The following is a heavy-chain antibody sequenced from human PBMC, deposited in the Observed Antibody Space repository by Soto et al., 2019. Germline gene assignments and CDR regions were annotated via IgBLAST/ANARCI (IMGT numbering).Heavy chain of an antibody. CDR1: GGSISRSVYY. CDR3: ARDPIVRGVVGWYFDL. CDR2: IHNSGTT. Sequence: QVQLQESGPGLVKPSQTLSLTCAVSGGSISRSVYYCNWISQHPGKGLEWIGYIHNSGTTYYNPSLKSRLTFSVDTSKNQFSLKLSSVTTADTAVYYCARDPIVRGVVGWYFDLWGRGTLVTVSS. J-gene: IGHJ2*01. V-gene: IGHV4-31*11. D-gene: IGHD3-10*01.